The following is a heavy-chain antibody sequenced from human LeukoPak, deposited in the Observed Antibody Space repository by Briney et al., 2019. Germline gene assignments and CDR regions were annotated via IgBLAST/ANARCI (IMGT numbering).Heavy chain of an antibody. D-gene: IGHD5-18*01. CDR3: ARVPTNNDGYGD. CDR1: GFTFSIYW. CDR2: INGDGSIT. V-gene: IGHV3-74*01. Sequence: GGSLRLSCAGSGFTFSIYWMHWVRQVPGKGLVWVAHINGDGSITSHADSVKGRFTISRDNAKNTLYLQMNSLRVEDTAVYYCARVPTNNDGYGDWGQGSLVTVSS. J-gene: IGHJ4*02.